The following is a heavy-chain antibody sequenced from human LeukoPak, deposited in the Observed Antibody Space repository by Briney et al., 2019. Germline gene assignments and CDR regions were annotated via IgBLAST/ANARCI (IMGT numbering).Heavy chain of an antibody. Sequence: SETLSLTCTVSGGSISSGDYSWSWIRQHPGKGLEWIGYIFYTGSTYYNPSLKSRLTISVDTSKNQFSLKLSSVTAADTAVYYCAREVWNIRNPGAWLDPWGQGSLAIVSS. CDR3: AREVWNIRNPGAWLDP. V-gene: IGHV4-31*03. CDR2: IFYTGST. D-gene: IGHD1/OR15-1a*01. J-gene: IGHJ5*02. CDR1: GGSISSGDYS.